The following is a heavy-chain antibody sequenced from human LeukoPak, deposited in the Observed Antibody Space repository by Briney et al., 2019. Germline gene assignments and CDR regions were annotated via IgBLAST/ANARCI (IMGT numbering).Heavy chain of an antibody. CDR1: GFTFSDYY. Sequence: GGSLRLSCAASGFTFSDYYMSWIRQAPGKGPEWVSYISSSANAIYYSDSVKGRFTISRDNAKNSLYLQMNSLRDEDTAVYYCARESGEAFDIWGQGTMVTVSS. CDR3: ARESGEAFDI. V-gene: IGHV3-11*04. D-gene: IGHD7-27*01. J-gene: IGHJ3*02. CDR2: ISSSANAI.